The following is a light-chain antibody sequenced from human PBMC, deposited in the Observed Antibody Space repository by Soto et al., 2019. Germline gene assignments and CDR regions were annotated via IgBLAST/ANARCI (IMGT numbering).Light chain of an antibody. Sequence: QSVLAQPRSVSGSPGQSVTISCTGTSSDVGGYNYVSWYQQHPGKAPKVMICDVSKRPSGVPNRFSGSKSGNTASLTISGLQAEDEADYYCCSYGGSYTYVFGTGTKVTVL. V-gene: IGLV2-11*01. CDR2: DVS. J-gene: IGLJ1*01. CDR3: CSYGGSYTYV. CDR1: SSDVGGYNY.